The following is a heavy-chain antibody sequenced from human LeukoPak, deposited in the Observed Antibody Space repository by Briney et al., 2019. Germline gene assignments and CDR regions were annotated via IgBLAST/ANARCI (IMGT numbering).Heavy chain of an antibody. CDR3: ATQAAEYYDFYRHLDY. J-gene: IGHJ4*02. CDR2: IIPIFGTA. CDR1: GGTFSSYA. Sequence: SVTVSCEASGGTFSSYAISWVRQAPGQGLEWMGGIIPIFGTANYAQKFQGRVTITADESTSTAYMELSSLRSEDTAVYYCATQAAEYYDFYRHLDYWGQGTLVTVSS. V-gene: IGHV1-69*13. D-gene: IGHD3-3*01.